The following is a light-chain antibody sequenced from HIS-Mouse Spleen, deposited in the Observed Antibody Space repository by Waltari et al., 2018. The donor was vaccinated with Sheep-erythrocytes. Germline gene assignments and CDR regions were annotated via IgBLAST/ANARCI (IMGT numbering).Light chain of an antibody. CDR3: QQYYSTLT. CDR1: QSVLYSSKNKNY. V-gene: IGKV4-1*01. Sequence: DIVMTQSPASLASSLRERAASNCNSSQSVLYSSKNKNYLAWYQQKPGQPPKLLIYWASTRESGVPDRFSGSGSGTDFTLTISSLQAEDVAVYYCQQYYSTLTFGGGTKVEIK. J-gene: IGKJ4*01. CDR2: WAS.